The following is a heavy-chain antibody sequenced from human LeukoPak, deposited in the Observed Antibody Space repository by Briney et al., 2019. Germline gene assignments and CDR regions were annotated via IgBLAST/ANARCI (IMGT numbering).Heavy chain of an antibody. CDR2: IKQDGSEK. Sequence: GGSLRLSCEASGFTFSSYWMSWVRQAPGKGLEWVANIKQDGSEKYYVDSVKGRFTISRDNAKNSLYLQMNSLRAEDTAAYYCARGLQQLASFDYWGQGTLVTVSS. CDR3: ARGLQQLASFDY. J-gene: IGHJ4*02. CDR1: GFTFSSYW. V-gene: IGHV3-7*01. D-gene: IGHD6-13*01.